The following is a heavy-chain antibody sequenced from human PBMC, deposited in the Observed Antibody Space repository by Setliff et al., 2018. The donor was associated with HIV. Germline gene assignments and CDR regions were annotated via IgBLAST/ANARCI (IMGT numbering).Heavy chain of an antibody. V-gene: IGHV4-34*01. CDR1: GGSFSDYY. D-gene: IGHD1-7*01. J-gene: IGHJ5*01. CDR3: ARVRLELRQYWFDS. CDR2: LSPSGTT. Sequence: SETLSLTCAVYGGSFSDYYWSWIRQPPGKGLEWIGELSPSGTTRSNPSLQSRVTISLDTSNNQFSLKLTSVTAADTAVYYCARVRLELRQYWFDSWGQGSPVTVSS.